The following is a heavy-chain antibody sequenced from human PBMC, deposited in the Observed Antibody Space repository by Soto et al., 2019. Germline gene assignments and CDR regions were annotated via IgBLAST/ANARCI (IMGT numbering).Heavy chain of an antibody. Sequence: GGSLRLSCAASGLTFSTYAMNWVRQAPGKGLEWVSAISGSGGSKYYADSVKGRFTISRDNSKNTLYLQMNSLRAEDTAVYYCANGNRFDSSGHLDCWGQGALVTVSS. CDR1: GLTFSTYA. J-gene: IGHJ4*02. CDR3: ANGNRFDSSGHLDC. D-gene: IGHD3-22*01. V-gene: IGHV3-23*01. CDR2: ISGSGGSK.